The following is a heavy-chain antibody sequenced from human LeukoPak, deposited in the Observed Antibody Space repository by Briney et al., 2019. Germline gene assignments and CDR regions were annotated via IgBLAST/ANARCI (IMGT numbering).Heavy chain of an antibody. V-gene: IGHV3-21*01. CDR2: TSSTSAYI. J-gene: IGHJ4*02. D-gene: IGHD1-26*01. CDR1: GFTFSSYS. CDR3: ARGGSYYSFDY. Sequence: GGSLRLSCAASGFTFSSYSMNWVRQTPGKGLEWVSSTSSTSAYIYYADSVKGRFTISRDNAKNSLYLQMNSLRAEDTAVYYCARGGSYYSFDYWGQGTLVTVSS.